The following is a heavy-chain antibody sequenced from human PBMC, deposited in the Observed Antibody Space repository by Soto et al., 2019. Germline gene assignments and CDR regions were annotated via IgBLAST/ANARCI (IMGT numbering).Heavy chain of an antibody. D-gene: IGHD3-22*01. CDR2: ISYDGSNK. CDR3: ARGGKGLLQPNWFDP. V-gene: IGHV3-30-3*01. J-gene: IGHJ5*02. Sequence: QPGGSLRLSCAASGFTFSSYAMHWVRQAPGTGLEWVAVISYDGSNKYYADSVMGRLSISRDNSKNTLYLQMNSLRAEDTAVYYCARGGKGLLQPNWFDPWGQGNLVTVSS. CDR1: GFTFSSYA.